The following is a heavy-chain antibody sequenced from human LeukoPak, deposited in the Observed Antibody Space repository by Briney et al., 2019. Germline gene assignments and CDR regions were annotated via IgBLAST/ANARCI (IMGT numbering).Heavy chain of an antibody. CDR2: IYYSGST. V-gene: IGHV4-59*01. CDR1: GGSISSYY. J-gene: IGHJ4*02. Sequence: SETLSLTCTVSGGSISSYYWSWIRQPPGKGLEWIGYIYYSGSTNYNPSLKSRVTISVGTSKNQFSLKLSSVTAADTAVYYCARDRDSSGYYDYWGQGTLVTVSS. D-gene: IGHD3-22*01. CDR3: ARDRDSSGYYDY.